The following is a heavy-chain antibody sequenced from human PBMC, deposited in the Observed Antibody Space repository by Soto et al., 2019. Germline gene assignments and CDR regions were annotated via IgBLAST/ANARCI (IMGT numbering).Heavy chain of an antibody. CDR3: AREGTYSSSWPFYYVDY. V-gene: IGHV3-30-3*01. D-gene: IGHD6-13*01. CDR2: ISYDGSNQ. Sequence: QVQLVESGGGVVQPGRSLRLSCAASGFTFSSYAMHWVRQAPGTGLEWVAVISYDGSNQYYAGSAKGRFTISRDKSKKTLHQQMTGLRAEATAVYYCAREGTYSSSWPFYYVDYGGQGTLVTVSS. J-gene: IGHJ4*02. CDR1: GFTFSSYA.